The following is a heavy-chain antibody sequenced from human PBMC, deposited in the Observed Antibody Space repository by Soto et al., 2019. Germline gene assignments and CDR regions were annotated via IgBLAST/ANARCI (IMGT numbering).Heavy chain of an antibody. CDR1: GFTFSDYY. CDR3: AKSLNRVTMVRGVISEYNWFDP. V-gene: IGHV3-11*06. J-gene: IGHJ5*02. CDR2: ISTSSSYT. D-gene: IGHD3-10*01. Sequence: WGSLRLSCAASGFTFSDYYMSWIRQAPGKGLEWVSYISTSSSYTNYADSVKGRFTISRDNAKSSLFLQMNSLRAEDTAVYYCAKSLNRVTMVRGVISEYNWFDPWGQGTLVTVSS.